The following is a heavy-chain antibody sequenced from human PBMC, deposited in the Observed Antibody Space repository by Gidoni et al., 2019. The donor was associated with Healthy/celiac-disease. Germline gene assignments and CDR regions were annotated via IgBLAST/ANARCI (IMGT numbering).Heavy chain of an antibody. CDR1: YW. CDR2: IYPGDSDT. Sequence: YWIGWVRQMPGKGLEWMGIIYPGDSDTRYSPSFQGQVTISADKSISTAYLQWSSLKASDTAMYHCARLQIAAAGTHPYYYYYGMDVWGQGTTVTVSS. D-gene: IGHD6-13*01. J-gene: IGHJ6*02. CDR3: ARLQIAAAGTHPYYYYYGMDV. V-gene: IGHV5-51*01.